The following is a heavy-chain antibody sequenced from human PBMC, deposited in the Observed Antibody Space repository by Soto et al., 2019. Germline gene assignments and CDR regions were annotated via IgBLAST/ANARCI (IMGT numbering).Heavy chain of an antibody. CDR1: GFTFSSYA. J-gene: IGHJ4*02. Sequence: EVQLLESGGGLVQPGGSLRLSCAASGFTFSSYAMSWVRQAPGTGLEWVSAISGSGGSTYYADSVKGRFTISRDNSKNTLYLQMNSLRAEDTAVYYCAKDLYYDFWSGYYNGIDYWGQGTLVTVSS. CDR2: ISGSGGST. V-gene: IGHV3-23*01. D-gene: IGHD3-3*01. CDR3: AKDLYYDFWSGYYNGIDY.